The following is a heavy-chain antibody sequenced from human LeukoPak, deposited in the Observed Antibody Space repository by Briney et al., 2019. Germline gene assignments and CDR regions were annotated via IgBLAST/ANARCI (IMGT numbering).Heavy chain of an antibody. J-gene: IGHJ3*02. V-gene: IGHV1-2*02. D-gene: IGHD3-22*01. CDR1: GYTFTGYD. CDR3: ARQYDSSGYNGFDI. Sequence: ASVKVSCKASGYTFTGYDMHWVRQAPGRGLEWMGWINPNSGGTNYAQKFQGRVTMTRDTSISTAYMELSRLRSDDTAVYYCARQYDSSGYNGFDIWGQGTMVTVSS. CDR2: INPNSGGT.